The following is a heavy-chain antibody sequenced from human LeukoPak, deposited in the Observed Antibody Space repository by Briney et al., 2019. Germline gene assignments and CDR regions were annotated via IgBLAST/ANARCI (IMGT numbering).Heavy chain of an antibody. CDR3: AKDPYSGSYFPHFDY. Sequence: LSLTCAVYGGSFSGYYWSWIRQPPGKGLEWVAVISYDGSSKYYADSVKGRFTISRDNSKNTLYLQMNSLRAEDTAVYYCAKDPYSGSYFPHFDYWGQETLVTVSS. CDR1: GGSFSGYY. D-gene: IGHD1-26*01. CDR2: ISYDGSSK. V-gene: IGHV3-30*18. J-gene: IGHJ4*02.